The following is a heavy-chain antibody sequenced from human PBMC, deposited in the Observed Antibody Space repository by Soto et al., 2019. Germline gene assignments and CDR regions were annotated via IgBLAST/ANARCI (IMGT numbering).Heavy chain of an antibody. D-gene: IGHD6-13*01. CDR2: IKEDGSEK. CDR3: ARGYSSSWYIDY. J-gene: IGHJ4*02. V-gene: IGHV3-7*03. CDR1: GFTFSRYW. Sequence: HPGGSLRLSCAASGFTFSRYWMSWVRQAPGKGLEWVANIKEDGSEKHYVDSVKGRFTISRDNAKNSLYLQINSLRAEDTAVYYCARGYSSSWYIDYWGQGTLVTVSS.